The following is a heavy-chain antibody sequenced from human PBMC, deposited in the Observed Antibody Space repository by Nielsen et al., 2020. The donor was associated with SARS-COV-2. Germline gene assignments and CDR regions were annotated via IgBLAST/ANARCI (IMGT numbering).Heavy chain of an antibody. V-gene: IGHV7-4-1*02. Sequence: ASVKVSCKASGYTFTSYAMNWVRQAPGQGLEWMGWINTNIGNPTYAQGFTGRFVFSLDTSVSTAYLQISSLKAEDTAVYYCARGQDDYGDYWFDPWGQGTLVTVSS. CDR2: INTNIGNP. D-gene: IGHD4-17*01. J-gene: IGHJ5*02. CDR1: GYTFTSYA. CDR3: ARGQDDYGDYWFDP.